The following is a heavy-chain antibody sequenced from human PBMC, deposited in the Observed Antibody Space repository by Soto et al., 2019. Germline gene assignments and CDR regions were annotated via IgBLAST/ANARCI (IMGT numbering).Heavy chain of an antibody. V-gene: IGHV3-23*01. CDR2: ISGSGGST. CDR1: GFTFSSYA. D-gene: IGHD1-26*01. J-gene: IGHJ5*02. CDR3: AKDSGKSGSYEDWFDP. Sequence: LRLSCAASGFTFSSYAMCWVRQAPGRGLEWVSAISGSGGSTYYADSVKGRFTISRDNSKNTLYLQMNSLRAEDTAVYYCAKDSGKSGSYEDWFDPWGQGTLVTVSS.